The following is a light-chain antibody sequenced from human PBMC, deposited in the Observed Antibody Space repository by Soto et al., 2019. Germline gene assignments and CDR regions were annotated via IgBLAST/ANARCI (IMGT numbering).Light chain of an antibody. J-gene: IGLJ2*01. CDR3: QCYDTNLTYFVV. CDR1: SSNIGAGSD. CDR2: GNN. V-gene: IGLV1-40*01. Sequence: QSVLTQPPSVSGAPGQRVTISCTGSSSNIGAGSDVHWYRHLPGTAPKLLIFGNNNRPSGVPDRFSGSRSGTSASLAITGFQAEDEAEYDCQCYDTNLTYFVVFGGGTKLTVL.